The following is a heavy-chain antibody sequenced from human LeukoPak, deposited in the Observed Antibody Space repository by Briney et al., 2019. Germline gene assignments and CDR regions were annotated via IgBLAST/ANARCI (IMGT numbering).Heavy chain of an antibody. Sequence: PGRSLRLSCAASGFTFSDYAMHWVRQSPGKGLEWVAVLSYDGSRTYYADSVKGRFTISRDNSRNRVYLQMTSLATEDMAIYYCARDWGFDSWGQGTLVTVSS. J-gene: IGHJ4*02. CDR2: LSYDGSRT. CDR3: ARDWGFDS. V-gene: IGHV3-30*16. CDR1: GFTFSDYA. D-gene: IGHD7-27*01.